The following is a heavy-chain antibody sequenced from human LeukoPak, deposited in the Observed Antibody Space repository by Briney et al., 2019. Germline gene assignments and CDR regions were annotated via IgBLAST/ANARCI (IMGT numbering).Heavy chain of an antibody. Sequence: GGSLRLSCAASVFSLRNFAMSWVRQGPGKGLEWVSGINWNGGSTGYADSVKGRFTISRDNAKNSLYLQMNSLRAEDTALYHCARGRAVAGTLGPYYFDYWGQGTLVTVSS. CDR3: ARGRAVAGTLGPYYFDY. CDR2: INWNGGST. V-gene: IGHV3-20*01. CDR1: VFSLRNFA. J-gene: IGHJ4*02. D-gene: IGHD6-19*01.